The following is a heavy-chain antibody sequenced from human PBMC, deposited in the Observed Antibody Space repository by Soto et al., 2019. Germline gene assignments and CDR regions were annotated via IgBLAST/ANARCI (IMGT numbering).Heavy chain of an antibody. Sequence: QVQLVQSGAEVKKPGSSVKVSCKASGGTFSSYAISWVRQAPGQGLEWMGGIIPIFGTANYAQKFQGRVTINADESTSTAYMELSSLRAEDTAVYYCARVDYYGSGSYYTHAFDIWGQGTMVTVSS. CDR1: GGTFSSYA. J-gene: IGHJ3*02. V-gene: IGHV1-69*01. CDR2: IIPIFGTA. CDR3: ARVDYYGSGSYYTHAFDI. D-gene: IGHD3-10*01.